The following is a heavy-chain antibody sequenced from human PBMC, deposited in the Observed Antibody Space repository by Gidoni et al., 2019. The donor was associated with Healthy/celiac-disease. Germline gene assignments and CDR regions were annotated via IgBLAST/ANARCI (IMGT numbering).Heavy chain of an antibody. J-gene: IGHJ5*02. CDR3: ARDSDMGSAFDP. CDR1: AFTFSDYY. D-gene: IGHD2-15*01. CDR2: SSSSGSTI. Sequence: QVQLVEPGGGLVKPGGSLRLPCAAFAFTFSDYYMSWSRQAPGKALECVSYSSSSGSTIYYADSVKSRFTISRDNAKNSLYLQMNSLRAEDTAVYYCARDSDMGSAFDPWGQGTLVTVSS. V-gene: IGHV3-11*01.